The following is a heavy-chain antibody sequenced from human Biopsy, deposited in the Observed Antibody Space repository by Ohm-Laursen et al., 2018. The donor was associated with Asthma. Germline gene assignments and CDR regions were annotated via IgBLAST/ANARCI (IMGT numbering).Heavy chain of an antibody. CDR3: ATFPYGDYLPLDY. D-gene: IGHD4-17*01. CDR1: GFTFSESW. J-gene: IGHJ4*02. CDR2: ISGSGGST. Sequence: SLRLSCAASGFTFSESWMTWVRQAPGKGLEWVSAISGSGGSTYYADSVKGRFTISRDNSKNTLYLQMNSLRAEDTAVYYCATFPYGDYLPLDYWGQGTLVTVSS. V-gene: IGHV3-23*01.